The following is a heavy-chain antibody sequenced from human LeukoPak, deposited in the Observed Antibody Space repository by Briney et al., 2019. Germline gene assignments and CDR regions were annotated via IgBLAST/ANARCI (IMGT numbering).Heavy chain of an antibody. J-gene: IGHJ4*02. CDR2: INPNSGGT. Sequence: VASVKVSCKASGYTFTGYYMHWVRQAPGHGLEWMGRINPNSGGTNYAQKFQGRVTMTRDTSISTAYMELSGLRSDDTAVYYCARSHYDFWSGSDYWGQGTLVTVSS. V-gene: IGHV1-2*06. CDR1: GYTFTGYY. D-gene: IGHD3-3*01. CDR3: ARSHYDFWSGSDY.